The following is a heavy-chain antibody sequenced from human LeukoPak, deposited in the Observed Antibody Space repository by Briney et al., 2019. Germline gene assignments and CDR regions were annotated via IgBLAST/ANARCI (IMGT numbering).Heavy chain of an antibody. D-gene: IGHD6-13*01. CDR3: ATQKYSSSWYGGRDYYYGMDV. Sequence: ASVKVSCKASGYTFTSYAMHWVRQAPGQRLEWMGWINAGNGNTKYSQKFQGRVTITRDTSASTAYMELSSLRSEDTAVYYCATQKYSSSWYGGRDYYYGMDVWGQGTTVTVSS. CDR2: INAGNGNT. J-gene: IGHJ6*02. V-gene: IGHV1-3*01. CDR1: GYTFTSYA.